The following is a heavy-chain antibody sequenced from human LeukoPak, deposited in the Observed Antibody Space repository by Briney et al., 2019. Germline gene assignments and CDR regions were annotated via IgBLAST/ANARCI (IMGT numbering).Heavy chain of an antibody. V-gene: IGHV3-30*03. CDR2: ISYDGSNK. Sequence: PWGSLRLSCAASGFTFSSYGMHWVRQAPGKGLEWVAVISYDGSNKYYVDSVKGRLTISRDNSKKTLYLQMNSLRAEDTAVYYCARGYTNYGDVFDIWGQGTMVTVSS. CDR3: ARGYTNYGDVFDI. CDR1: GFTFSSYG. D-gene: IGHD4-11*01. J-gene: IGHJ3*02.